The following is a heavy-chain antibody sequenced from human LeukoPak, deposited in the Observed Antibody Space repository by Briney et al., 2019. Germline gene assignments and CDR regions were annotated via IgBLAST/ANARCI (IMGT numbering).Heavy chain of an antibody. V-gene: IGHV3-7*03. CDR1: AFTFRSDW. J-gene: IGHJ6*04. CDR3: STSPSWGV. D-gene: IGHD3-16*01. CDR2: INHDGSKT. Sequence: PGGSLRLSCATSAFTFRSDWMTWVRQAPGKGLEWVANINHDGSKTHYVDSVKGRFTISRDNSKNTLYLQMNSLRVDDTAVYYCSTSPSWGVWGKGTTVTVSS.